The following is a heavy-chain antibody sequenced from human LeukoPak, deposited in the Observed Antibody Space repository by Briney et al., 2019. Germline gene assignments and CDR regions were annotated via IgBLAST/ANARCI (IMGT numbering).Heavy chain of an antibody. CDR1: GLTFSTSG. J-gene: IGHJ4*02. V-gene: IGHV3-21*06. Sequence: GGSLRLSCTASGLTFSTSGFNWVRQAPGKGLEWVASIGPTGSDRYHADSIKGRFTISRDNANNFLYLQMNSLRAEDTAIYYCATETNGRHYDYWGQGTLLTVSS. CDR2: IGPTGSDR. CDR3: ATETNGRHYDY. D-gene: IGHD1-14*01.